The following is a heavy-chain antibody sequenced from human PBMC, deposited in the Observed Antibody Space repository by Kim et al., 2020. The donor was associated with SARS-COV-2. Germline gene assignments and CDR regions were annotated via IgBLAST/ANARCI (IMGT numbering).Heavy chain of an antibody. CDR2: IDPSDSYT. Sequence: GESLKISCKGSGYSFTSYWISWVRQMPGKGLEWMGRIDPSDSYTNYSPSFQGHVTISADKSISTAYLQWSSLKASDTAMYYCARQDPNPMVRGVMSTTPANGFDPWGQGTLVTVSS. D-gene: IGHD3-10*01. CDR3: ARQDPNPMVRGVMSTTPANGFDP. V-gene: IGHV5-10-1*01. J-gene: IGHJ5*02. CDR1: GYSFTSYW.